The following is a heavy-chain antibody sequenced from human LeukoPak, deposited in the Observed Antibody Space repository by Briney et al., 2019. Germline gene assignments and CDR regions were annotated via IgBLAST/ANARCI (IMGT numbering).Heavy chain of an antibody. V-gene: IGHV4-4*07. CDR2: IYTSGST. CDR1: GGSISSYY. Sequence: SSETLSLTCTVSGGSISSYYWSWIRQPAGKGLEWIGRIYTSGSTNYNPSLKSRVTMSVDTSKNQFSLKLSSVTAADTAVYYCARDYYGSGSYYNDWFDPWGQGTLVTVSS. CDR3: ARDYYGSGSYYNDWFDP. J-gene: IGHJ5*02. D-gene: IGHD3-10*01.